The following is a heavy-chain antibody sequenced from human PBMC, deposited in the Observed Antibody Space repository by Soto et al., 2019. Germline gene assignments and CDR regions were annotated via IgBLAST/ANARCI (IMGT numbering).Heavy chain of an antibody. Sequence: VQLVESGGGVVQPGRSLRLSCAASGFTFSSYAMHWVRQAPGKGLEWVAVISYDGSNKYYADSVKGRFTISRDNSKNTLYLQMNRLRAEDTAVYYCARDPSTAVAGNYYYYGMDVWGQGTTVTVSS. V-gene: IGHV3-30-3*01. CDR1: GFTFSSYA. D-gene: IGHD6-19*01. CDR2: ISYDGSNK. CDR3: ARDPSTAVAGNYYYYGMDV. J-gene: IGHJ6*02.